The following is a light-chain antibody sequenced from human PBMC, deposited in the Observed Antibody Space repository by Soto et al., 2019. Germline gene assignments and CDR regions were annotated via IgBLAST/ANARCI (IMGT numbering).Light chain of an antibody. CDR3: QQHYSTPET. CDR1: QSVLYNSNNENY. J-gene: IGKJ1*01. V-gene: IGKV4-1*01. Sequence: EIVVTEAPDYMAVSLGERATINCKSSQSVLYNSNNENYLAWYQQKPGQPPKLLIYWASTRESGVPDRFSGSGSGTDFTLTISSLQAEDVAVYYCQQHYSTPETFGQGTKVDIK. CDR2: WAS.